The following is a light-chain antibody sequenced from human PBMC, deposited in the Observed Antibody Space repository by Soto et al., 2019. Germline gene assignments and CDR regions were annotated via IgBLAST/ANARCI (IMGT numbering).Light chain of an antibody. Sequence: EIVMTQSPATLSVSPGERATLPCRASQSVHSNLAWYQQKPGQAPRLLIYGASTRATGVPARFSGSGSGTEFSLTVSSLQSEDFAVYYCQQYSNWPLTFGGGTKVEIK. V-gene: IGKV3-15*01. CDR2: GAS. J-gene: IGKJ4*01. CDR1: QSVHSN. CDR3: QQYSNWPLT.